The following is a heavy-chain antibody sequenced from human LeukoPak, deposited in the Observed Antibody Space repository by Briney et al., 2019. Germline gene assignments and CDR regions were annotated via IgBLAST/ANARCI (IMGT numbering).Heavy chain of an antibody. J-gene: IGHJ4*02. CDR1: GFTFSSYS. Sequence: PGRSLRLSCAASGFTFSSYSMNWVRQAPGKGLEWVSSISSSSSYIYYADSVKGRFTISRDNAKNSLYLQMNSLRAEDTAVYYCARDRRSYIDYWGQGTLVTVSS. V-gene: IGHV3-21*01. CDR2: ISSSSSYI. CDR3: ARDRRSYIDY. D-gene: IGHD3-16*01.